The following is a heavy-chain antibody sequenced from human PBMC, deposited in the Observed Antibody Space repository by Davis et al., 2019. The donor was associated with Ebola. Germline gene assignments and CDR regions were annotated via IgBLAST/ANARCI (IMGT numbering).Heavy chain of an antibody. D-gene: IGHD6-13*01. CDR3: ARRESAAALWDY. J-gene: IGHJ4*02. CDR2: IYPGDSDT. Sequence: GESLKISCEGSGYSFTSYWIGWVRQMPGKGLEWMGIIYPGDSDTRYRPSLQGQVTISVDKSITTAYLQWSSLKASDTAIYYCARRESAAALWDYWGQGTLVTVSS. V-gene: IGHV5-51*01. CDR1: GYSFTSYW.